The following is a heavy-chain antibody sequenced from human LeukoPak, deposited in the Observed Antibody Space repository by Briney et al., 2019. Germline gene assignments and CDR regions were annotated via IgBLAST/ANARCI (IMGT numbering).Heavy chain of an antibody. J-gene: IGHJ6*03. Sequence: PSETLSLTCTVSGGSISTYYWNWIRQPPGKGLEWIGYIYYSGRTNYNPSLKSRVSISIDTSKNQFSLKLSSVTAADTAVYYCARVAGYSSGWYVPAYYYYYYMDVWGKGTTVTVSS. CDR2: IYYSGRT. D-gene: IGHD6-19*01. CDR3: ARVAGYSSGWYVPAYYYYYYMDV. CDR1: GGSISTYY. V-gene: IGHV4-59*12.